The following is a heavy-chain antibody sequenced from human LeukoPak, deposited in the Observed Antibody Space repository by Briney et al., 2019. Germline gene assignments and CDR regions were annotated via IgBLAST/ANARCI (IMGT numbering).Heavy chain of an antibody. CDR1: GFTFSSYS. CDR2: ISSSSSYI. J-gene: IGHJ4*02. Sequence: PGGSLRLSCAASGFTFSSYSMNWVRQAPGKGLEWVSSISSSSSYIYYADSVKGRFTISRDNSKNTLYLQMNSLRAEDTAVYYCAKADSSGYYSLDYWGQGTLVTVSS. CDR3: AKADSSGYYSLDY. D-gene: IGHD3-22*01. V-gene: IGHV3-21*01.